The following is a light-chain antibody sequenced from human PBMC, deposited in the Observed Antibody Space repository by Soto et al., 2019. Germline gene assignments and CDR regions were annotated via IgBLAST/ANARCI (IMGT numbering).Light chain of an antibody. Sequence: EIVMTQSPATRSVSPGERATLSCRASQSVSSNLAWYQQKPGQAPRLLIYGASTRATGIPARFSGSGSRTEFTLTISSLQSDDFAVYSCQQYNNWPHTFGQGTKLEIK. CDR3: QQYNNWPHT. CDR1: QSVSSN. J-gene: IGKJ2*01. CDR2: GAS. V-gene: IGKV3-15*01.